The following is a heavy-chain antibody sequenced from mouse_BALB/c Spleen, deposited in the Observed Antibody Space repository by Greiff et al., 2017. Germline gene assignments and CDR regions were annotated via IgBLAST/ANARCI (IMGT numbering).Heavy chain of an antibody. Sequence: VQLQQSGAELVRPGVSVKISCKGSGYTFTDYAMHWVRQRHAKSLEWIGVISTYYGDASYNQKFKGKATMTVDKSSSTAYMELARLTSEDSAIYYCASVASMITTSFAYWGQGTLVTVSA. CDR2: ISTYYGDA. CDR1: GYTFTDYA. V-gene: IGHV1S137*01. D-gene: IGHD2-4*01. J-gene: IGHJ3*01. CDR3: ASVASMITTSFAY.